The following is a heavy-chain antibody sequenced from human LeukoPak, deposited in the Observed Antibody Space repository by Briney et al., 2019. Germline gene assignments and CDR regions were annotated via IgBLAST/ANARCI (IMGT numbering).Heavy chain of an antibody. V-gene: IGHV3-7*01. Sequence: GGSLRLSCAASGFTFSTYWMSWVRQAPGKGLEWVANIKQDGSETHYLDSMKGRFIISRDNANNSVYLHMSNLRAEDSAVYFCARQTAGYYSPFDYWGQGTLVTVSS. J-gene: IGHJ4*02. CDR2: IKQDGSET. CDR1: GFTFSTYW. D-gene: IGHD3-9*01. CDR3: ARQTAGYYSPFDY.